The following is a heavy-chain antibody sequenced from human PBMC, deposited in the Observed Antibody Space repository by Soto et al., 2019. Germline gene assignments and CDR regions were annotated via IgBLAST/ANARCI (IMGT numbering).Heavy chain of an antibody. J-gene: IGHJ5*02. V-gene: IGHV4-39*01. CDR3: RRPAGVGPLTGYSSSSYWFDP. Sequence: QVQLQESGPGLVKPSETLSLTRTVSGDSISSSSDHWGWIRQPPGKGLEWIGSIYYRENTYYNPSLKSRVPVSVDTTKNQFSLKLSSVTAADTAVYYCRRPAGVGPLTGYSSSSYWFDPWGQGTLVTVSS. CDR1: GDSISSSSDH. CDR2: IYYRENT. D-gene: IGHD6-6*01.